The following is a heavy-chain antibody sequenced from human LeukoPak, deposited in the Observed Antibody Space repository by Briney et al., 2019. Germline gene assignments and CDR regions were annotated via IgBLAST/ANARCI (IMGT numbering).Heavy chain of an antibody. CDR1: GGSISISSYY. J-gene: IGHJ4*02. CDR3: ARLLGSTWYFDD. V-gene: IGHV4-39*01. CDR2: IHYSGST. D-gene: IGHD6-13*01. Sequence: TSETLSLTCTVSGGSISISSYYWGWIRHPPGQGLELIRTIHYSGSTYYNPSLESRVTMSVDTSKNQFSLKLTSVTAADTAVYYCARLLGSTWYFDDWGQGTLVTVSS.